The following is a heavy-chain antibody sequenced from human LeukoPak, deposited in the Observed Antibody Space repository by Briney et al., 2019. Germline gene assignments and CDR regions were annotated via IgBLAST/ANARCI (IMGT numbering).Heavy chain of an antibody. Sequence: GGSLRLSCAGSGFNFSTYEMNWVRQAPGKGLEWLSYISCRGSSMYYADSVKGRFTISRDNAKNSLYLQMNSLRAEDTAVYFCARDKSLNSWGQGTLVAVSP. CDR1: GFNFSTYE. J-gene: IGHJ4*02. V-gene: IGHV3-48*03. CDR3: ARDKSLNS. CDR2: ISCRGSSM.